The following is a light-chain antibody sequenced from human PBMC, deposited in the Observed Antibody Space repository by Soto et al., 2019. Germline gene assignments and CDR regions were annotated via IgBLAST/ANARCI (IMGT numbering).Light chain of an antibody. CDR1: QSLLHSHGXXX. Sequence: DIVMTQSPVSLPVTPGEPASISCRSSQSLLHSHGXXXLDWYLQKPGQSPQLLIYMGSTRASGVPDRFSGSGXDXDXXXXIXXVXAEDVGVYYCMQALQIPLTFGGGTKVEIK. V-gene: IGKV2-28*01. CDR2: MGS. CDR3: MQALQIPLT. J-gene: IGKJ4*01.